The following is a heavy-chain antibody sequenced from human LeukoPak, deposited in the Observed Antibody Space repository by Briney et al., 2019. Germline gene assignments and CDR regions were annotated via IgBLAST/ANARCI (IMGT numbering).Heavy chain of an antibody. J-gene: IGHJ4*02. V-gene: IGHV4-4*09. D-gene: IGHD6-6*01. CDR3: ARHDAGIAARPFDN. Sequence: PSETLSLTCTVSGGSISTYYWSWIRRPPGKRLEWSAYIHASGPTNYNPSLKSRITISVDTSKNQFSLKLSSVTAADTAVYYCARHDAGIAARPFDNWGQGTLVTVSS. CDR2: IHASGPT. CDR1: GGSISTYY.